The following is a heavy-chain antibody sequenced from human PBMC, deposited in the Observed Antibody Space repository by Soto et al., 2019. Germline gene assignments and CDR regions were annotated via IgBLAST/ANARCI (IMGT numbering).Heavy chain of an antibody. D-gene: IGHD4-17*01. CDR2: MNPNSGNT. CDR3: VRGDYGDYSHWFDP. Sequence: QVQLVQSGAEVKKPGASVRVSCKASGYTFTKFDINWVRQATGQGRERMGWMNPNSGNTGYAQKFQGRVTMTRNTSIHTAYMELSTLRSEDTAVYYCVRGDYGDYSHWFDPWGQGTLVTVSS. J-gene: IGHJ5*02. CDR1: GYTFTKFD. V-gene: IGHV1-8*01.